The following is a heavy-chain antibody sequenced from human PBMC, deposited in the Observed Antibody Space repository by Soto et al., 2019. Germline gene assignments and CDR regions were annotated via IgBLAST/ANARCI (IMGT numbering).Heavy chain of an antibody. J-gene: IGHJ6*02. CDR2: IYYSGST. D-gene: IGHD3-3*01. CDR1: GGSISSYY. CDR3: ARAATLRFLEWLSPYYYGMDV. V-gene: IGHV4-59*01. Sequence: PSETLSLTCTVSGGSISSYYWSWIRQPPGKGLEWIGYIYYSGSTNYNPSLKSRVTISVDTSKNQFSLKLSSVAAADTAVYYCARAATLRFLEWLSPYYYGMDVWGQGTTVTVSS.